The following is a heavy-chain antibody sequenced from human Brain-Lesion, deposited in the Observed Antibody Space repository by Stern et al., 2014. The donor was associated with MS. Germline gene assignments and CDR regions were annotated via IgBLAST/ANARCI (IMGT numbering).Heavy chain of an antibody. CDR1: GGTFGTYS. CDR2: IIPILGSP. D-gene: IGHD5-18*01. CDR3: AKDGPALVTNWFDP. Sequence: VQLVESGPEVKKPGSSVQVSCKASGGTFGTYSITWLRQTPGQGLEWMGRIIPILGSPNYAQKFQGRVTITADRSTTTVYMKLSSLKSDDAAVYYCAKDGPALVTNWFDPWGRGTLVTVSS. V-gene: IGHV1-69*06. J-gene: IGHJ5*02.